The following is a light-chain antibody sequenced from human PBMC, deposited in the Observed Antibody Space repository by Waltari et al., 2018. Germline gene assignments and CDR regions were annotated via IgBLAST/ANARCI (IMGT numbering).Light chain of an antibody. CDR3: QQGNSYPYS. J-gene: IGKJ2*03. V-gene: IGKV1-13*02. CDR1: QGISSY. Sequence: ALQMSQSPSSLSASVGDRVTITCRASQGISSYLNWYQQKPGKAPKLLIYYANSLASGVPSRFSGSGSGTEFTLTISSLQPEDFATYYCQQGNSYPYSFGQGTKVEIK. CDR2: YAN.